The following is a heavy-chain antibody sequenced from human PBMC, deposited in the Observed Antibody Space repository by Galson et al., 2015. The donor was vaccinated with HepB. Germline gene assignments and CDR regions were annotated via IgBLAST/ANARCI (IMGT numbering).Heavy chain of an antibody. V-gene: IGHV1-18*01. D-gene: IGHD3-10*01. CDR3: ARGRSGFDY. Sequence: SVKVSWKASGYTFTSYGISWVRRAPGQGLEWMGWISAYNGNTDYAQKLQGRVTVTTDTSTGTAYMELRSLRSDDTAVYYCARGRSGFDYWGQGTLVTVSS. CDR2: ISAYNGNT. CDR1: GYTFTSYG. J-gene: IGHJ4*02.